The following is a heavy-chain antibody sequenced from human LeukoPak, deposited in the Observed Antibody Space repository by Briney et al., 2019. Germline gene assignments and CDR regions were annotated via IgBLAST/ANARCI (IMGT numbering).Heavy chain of an antibody. V-gene: IGHV4-34*01. CDR3: ARDHEYCSGGSCHLDY. Sequence: PSETLSLTCAVYGGSFSGYYWSWIRQPPGKGLEWIGEINHSGSTNYNPSLKSRVTISVDTSKNQFSLKLSSVTAADTAVYYCARDHEYCSGGSCHLDYWGQGTLVTVSS. CDR2: INHSGST. CDR1: GGSFSGYY. J-gene: IGHJ4*02. D-gene: IGHD2-15*01.